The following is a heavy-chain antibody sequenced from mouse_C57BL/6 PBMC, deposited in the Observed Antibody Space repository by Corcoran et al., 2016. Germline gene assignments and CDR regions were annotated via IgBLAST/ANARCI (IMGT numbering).Heavy chain of an antibody. CDR1: GYTFTDYY. Sequence: QVQLKQSGAELVRPGASVKLSCKASGYTFTDYYINWVKQRPGQGLEWIARIYPGSGNTYYNEKFKGKATLTAEKSSSTAYMQLSSLTSEDSAVYFCATYLNWGYAMDYWGQGTSVTVSS. J-gene: IGHJ4*01. D-gene: IGHD4-1*01. CDR3: ATYLNWGYAMDY. V-gene: IGHV1-76*01. CDR2: IYPGSGNT.